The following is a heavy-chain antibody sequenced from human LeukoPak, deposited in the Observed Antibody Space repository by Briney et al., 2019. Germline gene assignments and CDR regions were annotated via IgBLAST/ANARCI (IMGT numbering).Heavy chain of an antibody. V-gene: IGHV3-20*04. J-gene: IGHJ4*02. CDR1: GFTFEDYG. D-gene: IGHD4-11*01. CDR2: INWHGGST. Sequence: GGSLRLSCVASGFTFEDYGMSWVRQSAGKGLDWVSSINWHGGSTHYAESVKGRFTISRDNAKNSLFLQMNSLRAEDTALYYCARANYSPYYFDYWGQGTLVTVSS. CDR3: ARANYSPYYFDY.